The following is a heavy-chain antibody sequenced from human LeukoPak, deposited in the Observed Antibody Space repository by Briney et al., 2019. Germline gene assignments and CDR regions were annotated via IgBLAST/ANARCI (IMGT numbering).Heavy chain of an antibody. J-gene: IGHJ3*02. D-gene: IGHD6-19*01. V-gene: IGHV5-51*01. CDR2: IYPGDSDT. Sequence: GESLKISCKGSGYSSTSYWIGWVRQMPGKGLEWMGIIYPGDSDTRYSPSFQGQVTISADKSISTAYLQWSSLKASDTAMYYCARHNRRLAGDPDAFDIWGQGTMVTVSS. CDR3: ARHNRRLAGDPDAFDI. CDR1: GYSSTSYW.